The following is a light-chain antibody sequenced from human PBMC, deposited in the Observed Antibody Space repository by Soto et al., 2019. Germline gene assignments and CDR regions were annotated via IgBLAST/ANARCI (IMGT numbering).Light chain of an antibody. J-gene: IGLJ1*01. CDR2: EVS. V-gene: IGLV2-23*02. CDR1: SSDVGSYNL. CDR3: CSYAGSSTYV. Sequence: LTQPASVSESPGQSITISCTGTSSDVGSYNLVSWYQQHPGKAPKLMIYEVSKRPSGVSNRFSGSKSGNTASLTISGLQAEDEADYYCCSYAGSSTYVFGTGTKVTVL.